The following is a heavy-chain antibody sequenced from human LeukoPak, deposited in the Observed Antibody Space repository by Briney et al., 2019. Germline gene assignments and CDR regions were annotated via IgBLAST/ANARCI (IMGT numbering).Heavy chain of an antibody. V-gene: IGHV4-59*01. Sequence: PSETLSLTCTVSGGSISNYYWSWIRQPPGKGLEWIGCIYYSGSTNYDPSLKSRVTISVDTSKNQFSLKLSSVTAADTAVYYCARDRTYYGSGSYHHYFDYWGQGTLVTVSS. J-gene: IGHJ4*02. CDR1: GGSISNYY. CDR3: ARDRTYYGSGSYHHYFDY. CDR2: IYYSGST. D-gene: IGHD3-10*01.